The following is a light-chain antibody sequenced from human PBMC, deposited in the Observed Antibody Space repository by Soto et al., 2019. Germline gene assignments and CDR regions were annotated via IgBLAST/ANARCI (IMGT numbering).Light chain of an antibody. CDR1: QSIGYY. J-gene: IGKJ1*01. CDR2: GAS. Sequence: EIVLTQSPGTLSLSPGARATLSCRASQSIGYYLAWYQQTPGQAPRLLIYGASNRATGLPDRFSGSGSGTDFTLTISRLEPGDFAVYYCQQYGSSGTFGQGTKVDI. V-gene: IGKV3-20*01. CDR3: QQYGSSGT.